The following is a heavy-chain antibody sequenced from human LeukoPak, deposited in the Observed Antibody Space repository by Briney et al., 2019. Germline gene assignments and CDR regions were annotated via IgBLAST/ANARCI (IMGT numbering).Heavy chain of an antibody. Sequence: ASVKVSCKASGYTFTSYGISWVRQAPGQGLEWMGWISAYNGNTNYAQKLQGRVTITADESTSTAYMELSNLRSEDTAVYYCAKRELLNWFDPWGQGTLVTVSS. CDR1: GYTFTSYG. V-gene: IGHV1-18*01. CDR2: ISAYNGNT. CDR3: AKRELLNWFDP. D-gene: IGHD3-10*01. J-gene: IGHJ5*02.